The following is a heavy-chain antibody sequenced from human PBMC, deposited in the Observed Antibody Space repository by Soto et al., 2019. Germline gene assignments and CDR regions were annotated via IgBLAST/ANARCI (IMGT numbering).Heavy chain of an antibody. J-gene: IGHJ4*02. CDR2: INHSGST. V-gene: IGHV4-34*01. CDR3: ARGSQVTRPYYFDY. CDR1: GGSFSGYY. D-gene: IGHD2-21*02. Sequence: SETLSLTCAVYGGSFSGYYWSWIRQPPGKGLEWIGEINHSGSTNYNPSLKSRVTISVDTSKNQFSLKLSSVTAADTAVYYCARGSQVTRPYYFDYWGQGTLVTVSS.